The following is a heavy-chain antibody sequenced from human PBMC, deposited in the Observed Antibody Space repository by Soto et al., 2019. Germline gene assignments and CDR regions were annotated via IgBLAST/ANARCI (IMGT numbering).Heavy chain of an antibody. CDR2: INHSGST. V-gene: IGHV4-34*01. J-gene: IGHJ4*02. CDR1: GGSFSGYY. D-gene: IGHD7-27*01. Sequence: QVQLQQWGAGLLKPSETLSLTCAVYGGSFSGYYWNWIRQPPGKGLEWIGEINHSGSTNYNPSLTSRVTISVDTSKNPFSLKLSSVTAADTAVYYCARGWGRIFDYWGQGTLVTVSS. CDR3: ARGWGRIFDY.